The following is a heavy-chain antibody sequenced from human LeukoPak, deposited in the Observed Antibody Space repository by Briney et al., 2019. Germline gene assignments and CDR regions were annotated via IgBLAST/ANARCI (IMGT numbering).Heavy chain of an antibody. Sequence: GASVKVSCKASGYTFTSYGISWVRQAPGQGREWMGWISAYSGNTNYAQKLQGRVTMTPDTSTSTAYMELRSLRSDDTAVYYCARASAYSSSFVGGPWGQGTLVTVSS. CDR3: ARASAYSSSFVGGP. V-gene: IGHV1-18*01. CDR1: GYTFTSYG. D-gene: IGHD6-6*01. CDR2: ISAYSGNT. J-gene: IGHJ5*02.